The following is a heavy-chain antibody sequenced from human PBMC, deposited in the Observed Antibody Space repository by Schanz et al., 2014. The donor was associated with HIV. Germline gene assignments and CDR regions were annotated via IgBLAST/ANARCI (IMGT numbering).Heavy chain of an antibody. Sequence: QVQLVQSGAEAKKPGSSVTVSCTASGGTFSSYAFSWVRQAPGQGLEWMGGIIPIFGTANYAQKFQGRVTIIADESTSTADMELSRLRSDYTAVYYCARTRGIAVAGFDYWCQGTLVTVSS. CDR1: GGTFSSYA. D-gene: IGHD6-19*01. J-gene: IGHJ4*02. CDR3: ARTRGIAVAGFDY. CDR2: IIPIFGTA. V-gene: IGHV1-69*01.